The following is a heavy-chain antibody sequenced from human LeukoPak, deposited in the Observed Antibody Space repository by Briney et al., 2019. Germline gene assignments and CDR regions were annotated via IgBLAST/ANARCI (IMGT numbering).Heavy chain of an antibody. Sequence: GGSLRLSCAASGFTVSSNYMSWVRQAPGKGLEWVSVIYRGGNTYYADSVKGRFTISRDNSRDTLYLQMSSLRAEDTAVYYCAGSSSWRLFAYWGQGTVVTVSS. CDR3: AGSSSWRLFAY. V-gene: IGHV3-66*01. CDR1: GFTVSSNY. J-gene: IGHJ4*02. CDR2: IYRGGNT. D-gene: IGHD6-13*01.